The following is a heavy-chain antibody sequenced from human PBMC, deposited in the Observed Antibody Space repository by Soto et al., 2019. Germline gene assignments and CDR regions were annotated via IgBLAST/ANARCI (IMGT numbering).Heavy chain of an antibody. CDR2: IIPIFNTA. J-gene: IGHJ6*02. D-gene: IGHD4-17*01. CDR1: GYTFSNYA. Sequence: QVQLVQSGAEVRKPGASVKVSCKASGYTFSNYAFTWVRQAPGQGLEWMGGIIPIFNTANYAQKFQGRVTITADESTSTAYMEVNSLRSEDTAIYYCARVRPTDYVGNYNNGMDVWGQGTTVTVSS. CDR3: ARVRPTDYVGNYNNGMDV. V-gene: IGHV1-69*01.